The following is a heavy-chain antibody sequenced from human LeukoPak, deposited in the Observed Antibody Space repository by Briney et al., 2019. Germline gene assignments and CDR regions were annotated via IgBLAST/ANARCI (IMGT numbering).Heavy chain of an antibody. J-gene: IGHJ5*02. CDR1: GFTFSSYA. CDR3: AKGQVSGAPRVRFDP. D-gene: IGHD1-14*01. CDR2: ISGSGDTT. Sequence: GGSLRLSCAASGFTFSSYAMNWVRQAPGKGLEWVATISGSGDTTYYADSVEGRFTISRDNSKNSLYLQMNSLRAEDTAVYYCAKGQVSGAPRVRFDPWGQGSLVTVSS. V-gene: IGHV3-23*01.